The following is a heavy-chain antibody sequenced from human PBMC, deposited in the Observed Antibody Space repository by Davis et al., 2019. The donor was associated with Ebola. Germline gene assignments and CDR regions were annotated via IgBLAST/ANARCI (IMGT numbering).Heavy chain of an antibody. V-gene: IGHV3-66*01. D-gene: IGHD4-11*01. CDR3: ARLARHYTNYPDY. CDR1: AFTVRTNY. Sequence: GESLKISCAASAFTVRTNYMTWVRQAPGKGLESVSVIYSDGRTYYADSVKGRFTIPRDNSKNTLWLQMNSLRAEDTAVYYCARLARHYTNYPDYWGQGTLVTVSS. CDR2: IYSDGRT. J-gene: IGHJ4*02.